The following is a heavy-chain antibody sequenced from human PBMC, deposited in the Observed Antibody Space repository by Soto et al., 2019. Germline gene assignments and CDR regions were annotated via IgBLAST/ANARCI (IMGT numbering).Heavy chain of an antibody. J-gene: IGHJ4*02. Sequence: HPGGSLRLSCAASGFTFSSYWMSWVRQAPGKGLEWVANIKPDGSQKWYVDSVKGRFTISRGNAKNSLYRQMNSLRAEDTAVYYCARDSYAPYYYDSSGYYYPFAYWGQGTLVTVSS. CDR3: ARDSYAPYYYDSSGYYYPFAY. V-gene: IGHV3-7*01. CDR1: GFTFSSYW. CDR2: IKPDGSQK. D-gene: IGHD3-22*01.